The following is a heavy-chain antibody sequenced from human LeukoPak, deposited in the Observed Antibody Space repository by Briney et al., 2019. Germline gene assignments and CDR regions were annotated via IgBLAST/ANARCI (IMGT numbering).Heavy chain of an antibody. CDR3: ARGHAIVVVRDYYMDV. D-gene: IGHD3-22*01. Sequence: ASVKVSCKASGYTFTGYYMHWVRQAPGQGLEWMGWINPNSGGTNYAQKFQGRVTMTRDTSISTAYMELSRLRSDDTAVYYCARGHAIVVVRDYYMDVWGKGTTVTVSS. V-gene: IGHV1-2*02. CDR1: GYTFTGYY. J-gene: IGHJ6*03. CDR2: INPNSGGT.